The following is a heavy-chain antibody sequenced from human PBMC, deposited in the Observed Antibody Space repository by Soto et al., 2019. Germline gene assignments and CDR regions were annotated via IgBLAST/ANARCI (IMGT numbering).Heavy chain of an antibody. CDR2: IYPSGTT. V-gene: IGHV4-4*02. D-gene: IGHD6-19*01. Sequence: PSETLSLTCAVSGYFININYWCSWVRQPPLKGLEWIGEIYPSGTTNYNPSLKSRVTMFLDKSQNQFSLKLNSVTAADTAVYYCARHVGVPGTRGFDYWGQGTLVTVSS. CDR1: GYFININYW. CDR3: ARHVGVPGTRGFDY. J-gene: IGHJ4*02.